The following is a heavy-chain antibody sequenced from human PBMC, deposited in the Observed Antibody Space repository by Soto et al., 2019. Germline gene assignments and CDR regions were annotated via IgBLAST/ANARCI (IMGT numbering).Heavy chain of an antibody. J-gene: IGHJ6*03. CDR1: GGSISSYY. CDR3: ARYEGGLFGELSTHYYYYYMDV. V-gene: IGHV4-59*01. CDR2: IYYSGST. Sequence: SETLSLTCTVSGGSISSYYWSWIRQPPGKGLEWIGYIYYSGSTNYNPSLKSRVTISVDTSKNQFSLKLSSVTAADTAVYYCARYEGGLFGELSTHYYYYYMDVWGKGTTVTVSS. D-gene: IGHD3-10*02.